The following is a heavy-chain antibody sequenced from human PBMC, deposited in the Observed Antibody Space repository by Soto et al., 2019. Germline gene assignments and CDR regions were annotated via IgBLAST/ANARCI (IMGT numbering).Heavy chain of an antibody. D-gene: IGHD5-12*01. Sequence: QVQLVESGGGVVQPGRSLRLSCAVSGFTYSSYGMHWVRQAPGKGLEWVAVIWYDGSDKYYAVSVKGRFIISRDDSKNTLSLQMNSLRAEDTAVYYCARDSAWLFDSWGQGTLVTVSS. J-gene: IGHJ4*02. CDR1: GFTYSSYG. CDR2: IWYDGSDK. V-gene: IGHV3-33*01. CDR3: ARDSAWLFDS.